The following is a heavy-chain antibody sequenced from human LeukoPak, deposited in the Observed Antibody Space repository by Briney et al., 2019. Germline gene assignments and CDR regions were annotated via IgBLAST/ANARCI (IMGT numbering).Heavy chain of an antibody. CDR1: GGSISSYY. Sequence: SETLSLTCTVSGGSISSYYWSWIRQPPGQGLEWIGYIYYSGSTNYNPSLKSRVTISVDTSKNQFSLKLSSVTAADTAVYYCARGYYDFWSSYSYYYGMDVCGQGNTVTVSS. D-gene: IGHD3-3*01. V-gene: IGHV4-59*01. CDR2: IYYSGST. CDR3: ARGYYDFWSSYSYYYGMDV. J-gene: IGHJ6*02.